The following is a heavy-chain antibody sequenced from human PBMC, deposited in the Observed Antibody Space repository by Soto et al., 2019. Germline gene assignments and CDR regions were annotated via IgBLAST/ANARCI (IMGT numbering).Heavy chain of an antibody. CDR2: INTNGDKT. CDR1: GFTFSDFP. J-gene: IGHJ1*01. V-gene: IGHV3-64D*08. D-gene: IGHD2-15*01. CDR3: VKGSSGSCYSAAAF. Sequence: EVQLVESGGGLVQPGGSLRLSCSASGFTFSDFPLHWVRQAPGKGLEYVSSINTNGDKTYNADSVKGRFTISRDNSKNTLYLQMSSLRAEDTAMYYCVKGSSGSCYSAAAFWGQGALVTVSA.